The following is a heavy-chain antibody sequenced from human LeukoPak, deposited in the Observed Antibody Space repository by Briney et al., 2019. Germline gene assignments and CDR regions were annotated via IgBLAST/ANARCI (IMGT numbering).Heavy chain of an antibody. CDR3: ASYGGNSRGAFDI. J-gene: IGHJ3*02. D-gene: IGHD4-23*01. V-gene: IGHV3-7*01. CDR2: IKQDGSEK. Sequence: PGGSLRLSCAASGFTFSSYWMSWVRQAPGKGLEWVANIKQDGSEKYYVDSVKGRFTISRDNAKNSLYLQMNSLRAEDTAVYYFASYGGNSRGAFDIWGQGTMVTVSS. CDR1: GFTFSSYW.